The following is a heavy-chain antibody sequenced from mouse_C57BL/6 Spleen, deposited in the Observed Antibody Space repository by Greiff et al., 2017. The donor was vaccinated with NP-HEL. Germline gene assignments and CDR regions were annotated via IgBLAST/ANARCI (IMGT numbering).Heavy chain of an antibody. CDR1: GYTFTSYW. Sequence: QVQLQQPGTELVKPGASVKLSCKASGYTFTSYWMHWVKQRPGQGLEWIGNINPSNGGTNYIEKFKSKATLTVDKSSSTAYMQLSSLTSEDSAVYYCARGGRYGNYEYWYFDVWGTGTTVTVSS. CDR2: INPSNGGT. J-gene: IGHJ1*03. V-gene: IGHV1-53*01. CDR3: ARGGRYGNYEYWYFDV. D-gene: IGHD2-1*01.